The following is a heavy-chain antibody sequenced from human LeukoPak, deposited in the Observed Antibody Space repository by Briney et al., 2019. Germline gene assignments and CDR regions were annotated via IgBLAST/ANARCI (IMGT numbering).Heavy chain of an antibody. CDR2: TPYNGTNN. V-gene: IGHV3-30*02. CDR1: GFTFSNYG. Sequence: PGGSLRLSCAASGFTFSNYGMHWVRQAPGKGLEWVVSTPYNGTNNYYVDSVKGRFTISRDNSKNTLFLEMNNLRVDDTAVYYCAKDRRWVSSSGHFDYWGQGSLVTVSS. D-gene: IGHD6-19*01. J-gene: IGHJ4*02. CDR3: AKDRRWVSSSGHFDY.